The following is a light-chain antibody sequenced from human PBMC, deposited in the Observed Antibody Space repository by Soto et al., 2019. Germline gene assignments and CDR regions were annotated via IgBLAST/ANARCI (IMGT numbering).Light chain of an antibody. V-gene: IGLV1-51*01. CDR1: SSNIANNY. Sequence: QAVVTQPPSVSAAPGQKVTISCSGSSSNIANNYVAWYQQLPGTAPKLLIYDNNKRPSGIPDRFSGSKSGTSATLGIAGLQTGDEADYYCGTWDTSLSAVVIGGGTQLTVL. CDR2: DNN. CDR3: GTWDTSLSAVV. J-gene: IGLJ7*01.